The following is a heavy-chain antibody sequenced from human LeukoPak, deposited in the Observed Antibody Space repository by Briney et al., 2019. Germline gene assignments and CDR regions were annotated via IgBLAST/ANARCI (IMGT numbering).Heavy chain of an antibody. CDR3: ARDHDYGDYDLLGY. D-gene: IGHD4-17*01. V-gene: IGHV3-74*01. Sequence: GGSLRLSCAASEFTLSRYWMHWVRQAPGKGLVWVSRINSDGSRTNYADSVKGRFTISRDNAKNTLHLQMNSLRAEDTAVYYCARDHDYGDYDLLGYWGQGTLVTVSS. J-gene: IGHJ4*02. CDR2: INSDGSRT. CDR1: EFTLSRYW.